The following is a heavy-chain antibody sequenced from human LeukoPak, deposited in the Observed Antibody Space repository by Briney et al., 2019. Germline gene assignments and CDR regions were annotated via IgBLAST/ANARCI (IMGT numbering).Heavy chain of an antibody. D-gene: IGHD2-21*02. J-gene: IGHJ1*01. V-gene: IGHV3-30*03. Sequence: GGSLRLSCAASGFTFSDYGMHWVRQAPGKGLEWVAVISYNGNNKYYADSLKGRFTISRDNSKNTLYLQMNSLRAEDTAVYYCARDRMGCGGDCFLGSEYFQHWGQGTLVTVPS. CDR3: ARDRMGCGGDCFLGSEYFQH. CDR2: ISYNGNNK. CDR1: GFTFSDYG.